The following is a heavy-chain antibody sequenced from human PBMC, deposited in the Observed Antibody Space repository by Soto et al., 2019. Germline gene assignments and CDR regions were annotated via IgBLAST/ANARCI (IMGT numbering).Heavy chain of an antibody. Sequence: VQLVESGGGLVQPGGSLRLSCAASGFTFSSYWMHWVRQAPGKGLVWVSRVNSDGSSTSYAYTVTGRFTISRDNAKNTLYLQMNSLRAEDTAVYYCVRTSLVVAAATREDYWGQGTLVTVSS. CDR3: VRTSLVVAAATREDY. V-gene: IGHV3-74*01. D-gene: IGHD2-15*01. CDR1: GFTFSSYW. CDR2: VNSDGSST. J-gene: IGHJ4*02.